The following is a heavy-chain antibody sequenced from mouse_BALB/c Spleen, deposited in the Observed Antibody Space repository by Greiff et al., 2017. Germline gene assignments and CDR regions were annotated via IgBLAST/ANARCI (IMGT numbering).Heavy chain of an antibody. Sequence: VQLQQPGAELVRPGASVKLSCKASGYTFTSYWINWVKQRPGQGLEWIGNIYPSDSYTNYNQKFKDKATLTVDKSSSTAYMQLSSPTPEDSAVYYCTRNYDDGYAMDDWGQGTSVTVSS. D-gene: IGHD2-4*01. J-gene: IGHJ4*01. V-gene: IGHV1-69*02. CDR3: TRNYDDGYAMDD. CDR1: GYTFTSYW. CDR2: IYPSDSYT.